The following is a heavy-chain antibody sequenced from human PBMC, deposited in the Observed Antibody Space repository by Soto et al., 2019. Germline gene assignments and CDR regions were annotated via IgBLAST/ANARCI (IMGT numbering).Heavy chain of an antibody. V-gene: IGHV4-4*07. CDR1: GASISGYY. D-gene: IGHD1-1*01. CDR3: VRDGTKTLRDWFDP. Sequence: SETLSLTCTVSGASISGYYWIWIRKSAGKGLEWIGRIYATGTTDYNPSLKSRVMMSVDTSKKQFSLKLRSVTAADTAVYYCVRDGTKTLRDWFDPWGQGISVTVSS. CDR2: IYATGTT. J-gene: IGHJ5*02.